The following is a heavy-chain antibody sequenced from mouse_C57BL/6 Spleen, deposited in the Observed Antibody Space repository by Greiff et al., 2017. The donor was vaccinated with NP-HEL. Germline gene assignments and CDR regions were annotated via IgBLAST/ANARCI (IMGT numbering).Heavy chain of an antibody. Sequence: EVQLQQSGPELVKPGASVKMSCKASGYTFTDYNMHWVKQSHGKSLEWIGYINPNNGGTSYNQKFKGKATLTVNKSSSTAYMELRSLTSEDSAVYYCARDGGQIYYGNYGRFAYWGQGTLVTVSA. CDR3: ARDGGQIYYGNYGRFAY. D-gene: IGHD2-1*01. V-gene: IGHV1-22*01. CDR1: GYTFTDYN. CDR2: INPNNGGT. J-gene: IGHJ3*01.